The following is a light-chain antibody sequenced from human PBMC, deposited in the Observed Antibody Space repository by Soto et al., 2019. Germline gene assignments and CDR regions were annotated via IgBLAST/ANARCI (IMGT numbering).Light chain of an antibody. Sequence: DIQMTQSPSSLSASVGDRITITCRASQSISRYLNWYQQKPGKAPKLLIQGAYPLQSGVPSRFSGSGSGTEFTLTISGLQPDDFATYYCQQFNSYPITFGQGTRLEIK. V-gene: IGKV1-9*01. CDR3: QQFNSYPIT. CDR2: GAY. CDR1: QSISRY. J-gene: IGKJ5*01.